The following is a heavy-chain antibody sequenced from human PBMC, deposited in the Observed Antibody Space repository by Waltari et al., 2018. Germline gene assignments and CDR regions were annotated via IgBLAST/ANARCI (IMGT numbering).Heavy chain of an antibody. Sequence: EVQLVESGGDLVQPGGSLRLSCAASGFLFSSYWMSWGRQGPGEGLEWLANINQDGSQKYYVDYVKGRFTISRDNAKNSLYLQMNSLRAEDTAVYYCARINWGSIKSSMDVWGQGTTVTVSS. D-gene: IGHD7-27*01. V-gene: IGHV3-7*02. CDR2: INQDGSQK. J-gene: IGHJ6*02. CDR1: GFLFSSYW. CDR3: ARINWGSIKSSMDV.